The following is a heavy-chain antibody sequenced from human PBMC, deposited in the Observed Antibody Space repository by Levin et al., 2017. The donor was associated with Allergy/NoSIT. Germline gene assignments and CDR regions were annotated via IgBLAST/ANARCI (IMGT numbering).Heavy chain of an antibody. CDR3: AKDRVGYATYYFDY. CDR2: ISGSGGST. Sequence: ASVKVSCAASGFTFSSYAMSWVRQAPGKGLEWVSAISGSGGSTYYADSVKGRFTISRDNSKNTLYLQMNSLRAEDTAVYYCAKDRVGYATYYFDYWGQGTLVTVSS. V-gene: IGHV3-23*01. J-gene: IGHJ4*02. D-gene: IGHD5-24*01. CDR1: GFTFSSYA.